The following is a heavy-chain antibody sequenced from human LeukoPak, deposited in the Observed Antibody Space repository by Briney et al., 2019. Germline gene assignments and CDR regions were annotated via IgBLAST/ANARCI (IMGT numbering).Heavy chain of an antibody. V-gene: IGHV3-33*01. CDR2: IWHDGSNK. J-gene: IGHJ4*02. CDR3: AMDVGNSPFDY. CDR1: GFTFSSSG. Sequence: GGSLRLSCAASGFTFSSSGMHWVRQAPGKGLEWVAVIWHDGSNKGYADSARGRFTISRDNSKNTLYLQMASQRAEDTAVYYCAMDVGNSPFDYWGQGTQVTVSS. D-gene: IGHD2/OR15-2a*01.